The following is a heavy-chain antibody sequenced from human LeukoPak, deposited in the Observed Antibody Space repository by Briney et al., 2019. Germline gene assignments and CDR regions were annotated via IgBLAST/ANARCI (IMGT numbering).Heavy chain of an antibody. CDR3: ARDTRKNDY. CDR2: IKEDGSER. V-gene: IGHV3-7*01. CDR1: GFTFSSYG. Sequence: GGSLRLSCAASGFTFSSYGMHWVRQAPGKGPEWVANIKEDGSERYYVDSVKGRFTISRDNAKNILYLQMNSLRAEDTAVYYCARDTRKNDYWGQGTLVTVSS. J-gene: IGHJ4*02.